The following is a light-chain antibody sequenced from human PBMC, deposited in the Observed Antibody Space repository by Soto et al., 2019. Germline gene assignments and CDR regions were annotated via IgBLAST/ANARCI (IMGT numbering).Light chain of an antibody. CDR2: GAS. J-gene: IGKJ1*01. CDR1: QSVSSIY. Sequence: EIVLTQSPGILSLSPGERATLSCRASQSVSSIYLAWYQQKPGQAPRLLIYGASSRATGIPDRFSGSGSGTDFTLTISRLQPEDFAVYYCQQHGSSRWTFGQGTKVEI. CDR3: QQHGSSRWT. V-gene: IGKV3-20*01.